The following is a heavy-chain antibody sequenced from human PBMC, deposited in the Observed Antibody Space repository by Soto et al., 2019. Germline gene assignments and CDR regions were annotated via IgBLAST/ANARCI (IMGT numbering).Heavy chain of an antibody. V-gene: IGHV4-34*01. CDR1: GGSFSGYY. CDR2: INHSGST. J-gene: IGHJ6*03. Sequence: QVQLQQWGAGLLKPSETLSLTCAVYGGSFSGYYWSWIRQPPGKGLEWIGEINHSGSTNYNPSLKSRVTISVDTSKNQFSLKLSSVTAADTAVYYCARGTLDIVVVPAAGGYYYYYMDVWGKGTTVTVSS. CDR3: ARGTLDIVVVPAAGGYYYYYMDV. D-gene: IGHD2-2*01.